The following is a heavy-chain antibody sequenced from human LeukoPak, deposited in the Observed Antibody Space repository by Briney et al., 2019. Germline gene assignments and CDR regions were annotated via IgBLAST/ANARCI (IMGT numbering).Heavy chain of an antibody. CDR3: ARTTEAHSWRTRYYDYYMDV. Sequence: SETLSLTCTVSGYSISSGYYWGWIRQPPGKGLEWIANIYHSGNTYYNPSLKSRVTISVDTSRNQFSLKLSSVTAADTAVYYCARTTEAHSWRTRYYDYYMDVWGKGTTVTVSS. V-gene: IGHV4-38-2*02. J-gene: IGHJ6*03. CDR1: GYSISSGYY. D-gene: IGHD6-13*01. CDR2: IYHSGNT.